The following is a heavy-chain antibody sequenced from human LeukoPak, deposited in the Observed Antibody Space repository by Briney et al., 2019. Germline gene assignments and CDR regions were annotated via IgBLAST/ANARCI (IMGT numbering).Heavy chain of an antibody. CDR1: GFTFGSYA. Sequence: GGSLRLSCVASGFTFGSYAMSWVRQAPGKGLEWVSTISGGGAITYYADSVKGRFTISRDNSKNTLYQQMNSLSAEDTAVYYCAKDAEIMTTVVGYWYFDLWGRGTQVTVSS. CDR3: AKDAEIMTTVVGYWYFDL. J-gene: IGHJ2*01. CDR2: ISGGGAIT. V-gene: IGHV3-23*01. D-gene: IGHD4-23*01.